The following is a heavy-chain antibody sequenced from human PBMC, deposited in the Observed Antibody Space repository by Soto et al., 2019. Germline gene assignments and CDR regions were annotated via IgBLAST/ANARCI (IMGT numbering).Heavy chain of an antibody. CDR2: INAGNGNT. CDR1: GYTFTSYA. V-gene: IGHV1-3*01. Sequence: QVQLVQSGAEVKKPGASVKVSCKASGYTFTSYAMHWVRQAPGQRLEWMGWINAGNGNTKYSQKFQGRVTMTRDTSASAAYMELSSLRSEDTAVYYCARDAEVVVVAATPFISWFDPWGQGTLVTVSS. J-gene: IGHJ5*02. CDR3: ARDAEVVVVAATPFISWFDP. D-gene: IGHD2-15*01.